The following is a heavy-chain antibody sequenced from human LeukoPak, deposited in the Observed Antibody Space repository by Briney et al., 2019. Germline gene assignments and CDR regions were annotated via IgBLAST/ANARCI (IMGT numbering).Heavy chain of an antibody. CDR3: ARDVAAAGLGDDAFDI. J-gene: IGHJ3*02. CDR1: GGSISSGSYY. CDR2: IYTSGST. Sequence: SETLSLTCTVSGGSISSGSYYWSWIRQPAGKGLEWIGRIYTSGSTNYNPSLKSRVTMSVDTSKNQFSLKLSSVTAADTAVYYCARDVAAAGLGDDAFDIWGQGTMVTVSS. D-gene: IGHD6-13*01. V-gene: IGHV4-61*02.